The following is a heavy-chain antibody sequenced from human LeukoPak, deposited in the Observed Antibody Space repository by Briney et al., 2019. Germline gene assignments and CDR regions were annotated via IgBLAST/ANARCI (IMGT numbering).Heavy chain of an antibody. J-gene: IGHJ4*02. CDR3: ASGRGWLIDH. V-gene: IGHV3-7*05. CDR2: IKQDGSEK. Sequence: GGSLRLSCAASGFTFSNYWMNWVRQAPGKGLEWVANIKQDGSEKNYVDSVKGRFTISRDNAKKSMYLQMRRQRDEDTAVYYCASGRGWLIDHWGQGTLVTVSS. D-gene: IGHD6-19*01. CDR1: GFTFSNYW.